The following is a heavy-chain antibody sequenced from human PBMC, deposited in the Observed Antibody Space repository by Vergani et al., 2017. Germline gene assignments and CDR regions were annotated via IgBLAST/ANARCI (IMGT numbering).Heavy chain of an antibody. J-gene: IGHJ4*02. CDR2: IWYDGSNK. Sequence: QVQLVESWGGVVQPGRSLRLSCAASGFTFSSYGMHWVRQAPGKGLEWVAVIWYDGSNKYYADSVKGRFTISRDNSKNTLYLQMNSLRAEDTAVYYCARDRLRYFDHFDYWGQGTLVTVSS. D-gene: IGHD3-9*01. V-gene: IGHV3-33*01. CDR3: ARDRLRYFDHFDY. CDR1: GFTFSSYG.